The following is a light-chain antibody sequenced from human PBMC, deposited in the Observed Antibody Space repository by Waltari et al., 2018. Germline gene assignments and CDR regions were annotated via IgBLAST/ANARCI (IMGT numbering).Light chain of an antibody. CDR1: NNNVGNQG. CDR2: RDY. V-gene: IGLV10-54*04. Sequence: QAGLTQPPSVSKGLGQTATLTCTGNNNNVGNQGAAWLQQHQGHPPKILSSRDYNRPTGISEEFSASRSGNTASLTITGLQPEDEADYYCSAWDSNLSAWVFGGGTKLTVL. CDR3: SAWDSNLSAWV. J-gene: IGLJ3*02.